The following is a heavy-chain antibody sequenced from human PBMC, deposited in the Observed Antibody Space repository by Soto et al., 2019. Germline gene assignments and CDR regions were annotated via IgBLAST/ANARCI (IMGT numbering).Heavy chain of an antibody. CDR1: GFTLSGYW. V-gene: IGHV3-74*01. CDR3: ARAPITTVNPPLDY. CDR2: INSDGRST. J-gene: IGHJ4*02. D-gene: IGHD3-10*01. Sequence: PGGSLRLSCAASGFTLSGYWMHWVRQAPGKGLVWVSRINSDGRSTSYADSVKGRFTISRDNAKNTLYLQMNSLRAEDTAVYYCARAPITTVNPPLDYWGQGALVTVSS.